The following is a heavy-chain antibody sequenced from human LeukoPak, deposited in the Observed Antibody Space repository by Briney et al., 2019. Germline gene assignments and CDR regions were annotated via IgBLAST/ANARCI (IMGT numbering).Heavy chain of an antibody. J-gene: IGHJ4*02. D-gene: IGHD6-19*01. V-gene: IGHV3-30*18. CDR2: ISYDGSNK. CDR1: GFTFSSYG. CDR3: AKAGRQWLVRGLDY. Sequence: GGSLRLSCAASGFTFSSYGMHWVRQAPGKGLEWVAVISYDGSNKYYADSVKGRFTISRDNSKNTLYLQMNSLRAEDTAVYYCAKAGRQWLVRGLDYWGQGTLVTVSS.